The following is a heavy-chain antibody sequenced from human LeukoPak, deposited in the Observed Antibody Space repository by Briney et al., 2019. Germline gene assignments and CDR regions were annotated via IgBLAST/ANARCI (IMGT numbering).Heavy chain of an antibody. J-gene: IGHJ4*02. D-gene: IGHD6-13*01. Sequence: GGSLRLSCAASGFTFSDHYMDWVRQAPGKGLEWVGRIRNKANSYTTEYAASVKGRFTISRDDSKTSLYLQMDSLQTEDTAVYYCVIAAAGKYFFDYWGQGTLVTVSS. CDR1: GFTFSDHY. CDR3: VIAAAGKYFFDY. CDR2: IRNKANSYTT. V-gene: IGHV3-72*01.